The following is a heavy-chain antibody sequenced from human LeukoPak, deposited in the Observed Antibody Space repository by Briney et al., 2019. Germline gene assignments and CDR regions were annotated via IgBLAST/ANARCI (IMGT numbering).Heavy chain of an antibody. CDR1: GGTFSSYA. CDR2: INPNSGGT. Sequence: ASVKVSCKASGGTFSSYAISWVRQAPGQGLEWMGWINPNSGGTNYAQKFQGWVTMTRDTSISTAYMELSRLKSDDTAVYYCARERSSSHDYWGQGTLVTVSS. J-gene: IGHJ4*02. D-gene: IGHD6-6*01. V-gene: IGHV1-2*04. CDR3: ARERSSSHDY.